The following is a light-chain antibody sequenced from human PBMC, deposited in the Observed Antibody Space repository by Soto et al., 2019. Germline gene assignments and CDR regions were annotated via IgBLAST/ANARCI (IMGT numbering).Light chain of an antibody. Sequence: EIVLTQSPATLSLSPGERATLSCRASQSVGSYLAWYQQVPGQPPRLLIYDASNRATGIPARFSGSGSVTDFTLTISSLEPEDFAVYYCQQRSSWPLTFGQGTKVEIK. CDR2: DAS. J-gene: IGKJ1*01. CDR1: QSVGSY. V-gene: IGKV3-11*01. CDR3: QQRSSWPLT.